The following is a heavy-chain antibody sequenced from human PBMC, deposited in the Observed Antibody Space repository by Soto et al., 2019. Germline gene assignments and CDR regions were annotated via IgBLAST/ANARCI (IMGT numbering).Heavy chain of an antibody. V-gene: IGHV4-39*01. Sequence: SETLSLTCTVSGGSISSSNYYWGWIRQPPGKGLEWIGSIYYSGSTSYNSSLKSRVTISVDTSKNQFSLRLSSVTAADTDVYYCASPTLGAFDIWGQGTMVTV. CDR3: ASPTLGAFDI. CDR1: GGSISSSNYY. D-gene: IGHD3-16*01. J-gene: IGHJ3*02. CDR2: IYYSGST.